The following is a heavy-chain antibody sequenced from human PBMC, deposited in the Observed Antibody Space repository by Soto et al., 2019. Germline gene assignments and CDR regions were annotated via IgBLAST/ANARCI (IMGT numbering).Heavy chain of an antibody. CDR2: IYYSGSV. V-gene: IGHV4-59*01. CDR1: GDSIRPYY. J-gene: IGHJ4*02. Sequence: SETLSLTCTVSGDSIRPYYWAWIRQPPGKGLEWIGYIYYSGSVSYKSSLKSRVTMSVDTSKNQFSLRLNSVTAADTAVYYCARVTYDSLTAYSYYFDYWGQGTLVTVSS. D-gene: IGHD3-9*01. CDR3: ARVTYDSLTAYSYYFDY.